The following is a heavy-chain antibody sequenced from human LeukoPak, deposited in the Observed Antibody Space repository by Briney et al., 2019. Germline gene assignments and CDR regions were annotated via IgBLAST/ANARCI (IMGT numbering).Heavy chain of an antibody. D-gene: IGHD3-16*01. CDR1: GGSFSGYY. CDR3: ARGRGLSARYWYLDL. CDR2: INHSGST. V-gene: IGHV4-34*01. Sequence: SETLSLTCAVYGGSFSGYYWNWIRQPPGKGLEWIGEINHSGSTNYNPSLKSRVTISVDTSKNQFSLELSSVTAADTAVYYCARGRGLSARYWYLDLWGRGTLVTVSS. J-gene: IGHJ2*01.